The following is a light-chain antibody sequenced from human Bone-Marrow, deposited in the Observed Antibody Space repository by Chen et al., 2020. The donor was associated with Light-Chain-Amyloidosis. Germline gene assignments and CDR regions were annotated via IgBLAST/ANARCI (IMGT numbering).Light chain of an antibody. CDR2: RDT. J-gene: IGLJ2*01. V-gene: IGLV3-25*03. CDR3: QSADSSGTYEGI. Sequence: SYELPQPPSVSVSPGQTARITCSGDDLPTKYAYWYQQKPGQAPVLVIHRDTERHSGISERFSGSSSGTTATLTISGVQAEDEADYHCQSADSSGTYEGIFGGGTKLTVL. CDR1: DLPTKY.